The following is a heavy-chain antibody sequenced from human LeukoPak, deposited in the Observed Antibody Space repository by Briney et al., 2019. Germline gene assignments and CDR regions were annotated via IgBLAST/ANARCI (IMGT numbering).Heavy chain of an antibody. J-gene: IGHJ4*02. V-gene: IGHV4-39*07. CDR1: GGSISSSSYY. D-gene: IGHD4-23*01. CDR2: IYYSGST. Sequence: SETLSLTCTVSGGSISSSSYYWGWIRQPPGKGLEWSGSIYYSGSTYYNPSLKSRVTISVDTSKNQFSLKLSSVTAADTAVYYCARELSDYGGLSGDYWGQGTLVTVSS. CDR3: ARELSDYGGLSGDY.